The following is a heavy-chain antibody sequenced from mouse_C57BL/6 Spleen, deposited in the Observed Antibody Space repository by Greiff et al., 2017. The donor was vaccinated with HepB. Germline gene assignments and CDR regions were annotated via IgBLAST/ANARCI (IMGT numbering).Heavy chain of an antibody. V-gene: IGHV2-6-1*01. Sequence: VKLMESGPGLVAPSQSLSITCTVSGFSLTSYGVHWVRQPPGKGLEWLVVIWSDGSTTYNSALKSRLSISKDNSKSQVFLKMNSLQTDDTAMYYCARHDGSSYGYAMDYWGQGTSVTVSS. CDR1: GFSLTSYG. CDR2: IWSDGST. CDR3: ARHDGSSYGYAMDY. J-gene: IGHJ4*01. D-gene: IGHD1-1*01.